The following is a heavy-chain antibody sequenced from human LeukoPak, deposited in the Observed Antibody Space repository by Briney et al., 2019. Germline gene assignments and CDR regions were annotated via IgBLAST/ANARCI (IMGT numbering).Heavy chain of an antibody. V-gene: IGHV4-31*03. CDR3: ARGPAREGDRTYNWFDP. D-gene: IGHD3-16*01. J-gene: IGHJ5*02. Sequence: SQTLSLTCTVSGGSISSGGYYWSWIRQHPGKGLEWIGYIYYSGSTYYNPSLKSRVTMSVDTSKNQFSLKLSSVTAADTAVYYCARGPAREGDRTYNWFDPWGQGTLVTVSS. CDR2: IYYSGST. CDR1: GGSISSGGYY.